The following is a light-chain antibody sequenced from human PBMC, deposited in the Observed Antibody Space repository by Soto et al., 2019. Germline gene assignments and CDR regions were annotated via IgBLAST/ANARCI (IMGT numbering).Light chain of an antibody. J-gene: IGKJ1*01. CDR1: QDISSS. CDR3: QQSYVTPWT. CDR2: AAS. Sequence: DIQMTQSPSSLSGSIGDRVTMCVLASQDISSSLNWYQHKSGKAPKLLIYAASGLHSGVPSRFSGSGSGTDFTLTISSLQPEDFATYYCQQSYVTPWTFGQGTKVDIK. V-gene: IGKV1-39*01.